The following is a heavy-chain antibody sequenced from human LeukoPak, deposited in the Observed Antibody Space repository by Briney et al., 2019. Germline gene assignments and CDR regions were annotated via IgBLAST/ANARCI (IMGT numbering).Heavy chain of an antibody. CDR3: TRGGTGYYYDY. D-gene: IGHD3-22*01. V-gene: IGHV1-2*02. J-gene: IGHJ4*02. CDR2: INPNSGGT. CDR1: GYTFTGYY. Sequence: GASVKVSCKASGYTFTGYYMHWVRQAPGQGLEWMGWINPNSGGTTYAQKFQGRVTMTRDTSISTAYMYLSRLRSDDTAVYYCTRGGTGYYYDYWGQGTLVTVSS.